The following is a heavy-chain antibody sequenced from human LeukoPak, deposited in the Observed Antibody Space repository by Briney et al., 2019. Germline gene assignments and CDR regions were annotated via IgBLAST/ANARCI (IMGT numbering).Heavy chain of an antibody. CDR1: GYTFTSYY. V-gene: IGHV1-46*01. CDR2: INPSGGST. J-gene: IGHJ4*02. D-gene: IGHD5-24*01. Sequence: ASVKVSCKASGYTFTSYYMHWVRQAPGQGLEWMGIINPSGGSTSYAQKFQGRVTMTRDTSTSTVYMELSSLRSEDTAVYYCARDQVRDGYNFGYFDYWGQGTLVTVSS. CDR3: ARDQVRDGYNFGYFDY.